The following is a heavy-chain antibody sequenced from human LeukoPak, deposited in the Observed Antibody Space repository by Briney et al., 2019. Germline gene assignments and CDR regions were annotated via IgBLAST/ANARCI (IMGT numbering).Heavy chain of an antibody. CDR2: ISSSGNTI. J-gene: IGHJ4*02. CDR3: ARALRTVWGYYFDY. CDR1: GFTFSDYY. Sequence: GGSLRLSCAASGFTFSDYYMSWIRQAPGKGLEWVSYISSSGNTIYYADSVKGRFTISRDNAKNSLYLLMNSLRAEDTVVYYCARALRTVWGYYFDYWGQGTLATVSS. V-gene: IGHV3-11*04. D-gene: IGHD4-17*01.